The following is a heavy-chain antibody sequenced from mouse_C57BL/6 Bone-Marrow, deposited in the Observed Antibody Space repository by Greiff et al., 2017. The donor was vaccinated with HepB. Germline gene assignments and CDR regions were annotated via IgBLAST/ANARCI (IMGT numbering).Heavy chain of an antibody. D-gene: IGHD2-4*01. J-gene: IGHJ3*01. V-gene: IGHV1-18*01. CDR2: INPNNGGT. CDR1: GYTFTDYN. Sequence: EVQLVESGPELVKPGASVKIPCKASGYTFTDYNMDWVKQSHGKSLEWIGDINPNNGGTIYNQKFKGKATLTVDKSSSTAYMELRSLTSEDTAVYYCARSDYDPFAYWGQGTLVTVSA. CDR3: ARSDYDPFAY.